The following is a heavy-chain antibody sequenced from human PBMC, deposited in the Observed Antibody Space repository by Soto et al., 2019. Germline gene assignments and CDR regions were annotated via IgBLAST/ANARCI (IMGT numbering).Heavy chain of an antibody. CDR2: SRDKHNRYTT. D-gene: IGHD1-26*01. Sequence: EVQLVESGGGLVQPGGSLRLSCAASGFTFSDYYLDWVRQAPGKGLEWVGRSRDKHNRYTTEYAASVKGRFTISRDESKKSVLLQMNSQETEDTAVYYCARVGGSYSDFDYWGQGTLVTVSS. CDR1: GFTFSDYY. J-gene: IGHJ4*02. V-gene: IGHV3-72*01. CDR3: ARVGGSYSDFDY.